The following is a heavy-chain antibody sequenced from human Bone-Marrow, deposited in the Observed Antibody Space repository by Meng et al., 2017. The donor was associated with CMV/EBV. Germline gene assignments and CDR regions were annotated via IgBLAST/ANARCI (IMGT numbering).Heavy chain of an antibody. CDR2: INPNSGAT. V-gene: IGHV1-2*02. CDR3: ARLYSDYLKIDY. CDR1: GYTFTSYD. J-gene: IGHJ4*02. Sequence: ASVKVSCKASGYTFTSYDINWVRQATGQGLEWMGWINPNSGATNYAQKFQGRVTLTRDTSIGTAYMELSGLRSDDTAVYYCARLYSDYLKIDYWGQGTLVTVSS. D-gene: IGHD4-11*01.